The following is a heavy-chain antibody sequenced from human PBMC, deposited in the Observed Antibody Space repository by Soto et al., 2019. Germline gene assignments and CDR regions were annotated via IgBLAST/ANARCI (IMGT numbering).Heavy chain of an antibody. CDR3: ARASKVTVTSDY. J-gene: IGHJ4*02. CDR2: ISSSSITI. Sequence: GGSLRLSCAASGFTFSSYSMNWIRQAPGKGLEWVSYISSSSITIYYADSVKGRFTISRDNAKNSLYLQMNSLRAEDTAVYYCARASKVTVTSDYWGQGTLVTVSS. V-gene: IGHV3-48*01. D-gene: IGHD2-2*01. CDR1: GFTFSSYS.